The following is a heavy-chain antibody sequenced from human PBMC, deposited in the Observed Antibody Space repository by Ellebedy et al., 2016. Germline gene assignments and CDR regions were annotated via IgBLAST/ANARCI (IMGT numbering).Heavy chain of an antibody. J-gene: IGHJ3*02. CDR3: ARRNDFDI. Sequence: GESLKISXAVSGFTFSSHWMHWVRQAPGKGLEWVANINQDGSEINYVDSVKGRFTISRDNAKNSVYLQMNSLRAEDTAVYYCARRNDFDIWGQGTMVTVSS. V-gene: IGHV3-7*01. CDR1: GFTFSSHW. CDR2: INQDGSEI.